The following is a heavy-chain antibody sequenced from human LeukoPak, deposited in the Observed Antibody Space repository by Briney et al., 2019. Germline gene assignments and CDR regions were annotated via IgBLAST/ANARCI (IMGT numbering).Heavy chain of an antibody. D-gene: IGHD6-13*01. CDR3: ARAQPTSSWTAFDI. CDR2: IWLDGNNK. CDR1: GFTFSSYV. V-gene: IGHV3-33*01. Sequence: PGGSLRLSCAASGFTFSSYVMHWVRQAPGKGLEWVSIIWLDGNNKYYADSVKGRFTISGDNSKNTLYLQMNSLGAEDTAEYYCARAQPTSSWTAFDIWGQGTMVTVSS. J-gene: IGHJ3*02.